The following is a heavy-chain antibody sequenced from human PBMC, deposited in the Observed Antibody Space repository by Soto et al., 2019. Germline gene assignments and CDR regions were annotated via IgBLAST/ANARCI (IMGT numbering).Heavy chain of an antibody. Sequence: QVQLQESGPGLVKPSETLSLTCTVSGGSVSSGSYYWSWIRQPPGKGLEWIGDIYSSGSTSYNPSLKSRVTISVDTSKNQFSLKLSSVTAADTAVYYCARDGDGYNDWGQGTLVTVSS. V-gene: IGHV4-61*01. CDR1: GGSVSSGSYY. CDR3: ARDGDGYND. CDR2: IYSSGST. D-gene: IGHD5-12*01. J-gene: IGHJ4*02.